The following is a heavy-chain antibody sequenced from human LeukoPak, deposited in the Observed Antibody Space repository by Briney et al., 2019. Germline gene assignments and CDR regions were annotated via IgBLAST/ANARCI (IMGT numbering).Heavy chain of an antibody. D-gene: IGHD2-21*01. Sequence: PSETLSLTCTVSGYSIRSGYYWGWIRQPPGKGLEWIGNIYYSGSTYHNPSLKSRVTISVDASKNQFSLKLSSVTAADTAVYYCARNLAGHFGGFYFDCWGQGTLVTVSS. CDR3: ARNLAGHFGGFYFDC. V-gene: IGHV4-38-2*02. CDR1: GYSIRSGYY. J-gene: IGHJ4*02. CDR2: IYYSGST.